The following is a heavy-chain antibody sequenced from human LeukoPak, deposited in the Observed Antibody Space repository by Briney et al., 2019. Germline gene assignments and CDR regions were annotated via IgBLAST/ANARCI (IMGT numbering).Heavy chain of an antibody. CDR2: INGDGRNI. V-gene: IGHV3-74*01. CDR1: GFTFSSYW. Sequence: GGSLRLSCVASGFTFSSYWMHWVRQDPTKGLVWVSRINGDGRNINYADSVRGRFTISRDNAKNTLYLQMNTLRVEDTAVYYCAREVAGTYAFDYWGQGTLVTVSS. J-gene: IGHJ4*02. CDR3: AREVAGTYAFDY. D-gene: IGHD6-19*01.